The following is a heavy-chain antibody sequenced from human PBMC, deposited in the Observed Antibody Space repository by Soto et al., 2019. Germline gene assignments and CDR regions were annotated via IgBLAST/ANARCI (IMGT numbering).Heavy chain of an antibody. CDR2: IIPIFGTA. J-gene: IGHJ6*02. Sequence: GASVKVSCKASGGTFSSYAISWVRQAPGQGLEWMGGIIPIFGTANYAQKFQGRVTITADKSTSTAYMELSSLRSEDTAVYYCAVTTSPYYYGMDVWGQGTTVTVSS. CDR1: GGTFSSYA. D-gene: IGHD4-17*01. CDR3: AVTTSPYYYGMDV. V-gene: IGHV1-69*06.